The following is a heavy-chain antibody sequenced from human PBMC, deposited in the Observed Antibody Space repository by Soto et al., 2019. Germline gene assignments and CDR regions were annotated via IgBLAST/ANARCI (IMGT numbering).Heavy chain of an antibody. Sequence: GGSLRLSCAASGFTFSNAWMNWVRQAPGKGLEWVDRIKSKTDGGTTDYAAPVKGRFTISRDDSKNTLYLQMNSLKTEDTAVYYCTTDPAVVITPWGQGTLVTVSS. CDR2: IKSKTDGGTT. J-gene: IGHJ5*02. CDR3: TTDPAVVITP. CDR1: GFTFSNAW. D-gene: IGHD3-22*01. V-gene: IGHV3-15*07.